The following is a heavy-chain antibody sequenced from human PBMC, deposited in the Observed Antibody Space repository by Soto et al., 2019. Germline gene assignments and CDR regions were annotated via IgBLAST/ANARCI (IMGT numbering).Heavy chain of an antibody. V-gene: IGHV1-8*02. J-gene: IGHJ6*03. Sequence: QVQLVQSGAEVKKPGASVKVSCKASGYIFTSYNINWVRQAAGHGLEWMGWVNPDSGHTVYAQKFQGRVTMIRDTFRGTAHMELGRFTPEGTDVYSCASSAPFSNAGMEFCYYVDVWGKGAAVTVSS. CDR1: GYIFTSYN. D-gene: IGHD6-13*01. CDR3: ASSAPFSNAGMEFCYYVDV. CDR2: VNPDSGHT.